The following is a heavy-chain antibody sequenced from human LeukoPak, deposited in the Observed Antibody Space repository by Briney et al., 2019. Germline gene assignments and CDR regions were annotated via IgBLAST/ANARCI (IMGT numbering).Heavy chain of an antibody. CDR3: AKDRGDFPPYFDY. D-gene: IGHD2-21*02. Sequence: GGSLRLSCAASGFTFDRYSMNWVRQAPGKGLEWLSYISNSGSTIYYADSMKGRFTVSRDNAKNSLYLQMNSLRAEDTAVYYCAKDRGDFPPYFDYWGQGTLVTVSS. J-gene: IGHJ4*02. V-gene: IGHV3-48*01. CDR2: ISNSGSTI. CDR1: GFTFDRYS.